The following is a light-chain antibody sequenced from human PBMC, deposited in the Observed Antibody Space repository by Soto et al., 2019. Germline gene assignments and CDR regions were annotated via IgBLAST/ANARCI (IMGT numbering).Light chain of an antibody. CDR1: SSDIGGYNY. V-gene: IGLV2-14*01. Sequence: QSVLTQPASVSGSPGQSITIYCTGTSSDIGGYNYVSWYQQHPGKAPKLMIYEVSSRPSGVSNRFSGSKSGNTASLTISGLQAEDVADYFCVSFTRTSTLHVFGSGTKLTVL. CDR2: EVS. J-gene: IGLJ1*01. CDR3: VSFTRTSTLHV.